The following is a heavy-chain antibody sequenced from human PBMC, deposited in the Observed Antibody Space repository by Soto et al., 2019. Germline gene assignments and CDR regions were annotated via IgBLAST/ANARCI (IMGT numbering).Heavy chain of an antibody. V-gene: IGHV3-48*02. CDR1: GFTFSSYS. CDR3: ARDSPYSSSWYDLNWLDP. Sequence: GGSLRLSCAASGFTFSSYSMNWVRQAPGKGLEWVSYISSSSSTTYYADSVKGRFTISRDNAKNSLYLQMNSLRDEDTAVYYCARDSPYSSSWYDLNWLDPWGQGTLVTVSS. D-gene: IGHD6-13*01. CDR2: ISSSSSTT. J-gene: IGHJ5*02.